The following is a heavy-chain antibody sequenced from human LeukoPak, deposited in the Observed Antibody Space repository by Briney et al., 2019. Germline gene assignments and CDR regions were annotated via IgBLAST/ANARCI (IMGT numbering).Heavy chain of an antibody. V-gene: IGHV4-59*01. CDR3: ARRPYSIPGYFDL. CDR2: MHNSGTT. CDR1: GDSITDSY. J-gene: IGHJ2*01. D-gene: IGHD2-21*01. Sequence: PSETLPLTCTVSGDSITDSYWHWFRQPPGQRLEWIGYMHNSGTTYSNPSLKSRVAVSVDTSNNQLFLKKTSVTTADTAIYYCARRPYSIPGYFDLWGRGALVTVSS.